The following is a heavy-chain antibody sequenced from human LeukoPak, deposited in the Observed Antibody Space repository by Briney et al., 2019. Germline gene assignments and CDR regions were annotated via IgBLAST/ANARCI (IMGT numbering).Heavy chain of an antibody. CDR2: VSGSGRTT. CDR1: GFTFSRYW. Sequence: GGSLRLSCAASGFTFSRYWMHRVRQAPGKGLEWVSSVSGSGRTTYYADSVKGRFTASRDNSRDTLYLQMDSLSAEDTAVYYCTKDMSFEESYFDCWGQGTLVTVSS. D-gene: IGHD3/OR15-3a*01. J-gene: IGHJ4*02. V-gene: IGHV3-23*01. CDR3: TKDMSFEESYFDC.